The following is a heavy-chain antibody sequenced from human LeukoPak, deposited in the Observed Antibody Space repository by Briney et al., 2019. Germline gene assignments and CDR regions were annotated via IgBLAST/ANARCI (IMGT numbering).Heavy chain of an antibody. CDR1: GFTFSSYS. Sequence: SGGSLRPSCAASGFTFSSYSMNWVRQAPGKGLEWVSSISSSSSYIYYADSVKGRFTISRDNAKNSLYLQMNSLRGEDTAVYYCARDPSSSWPNFDYWGQGTLVTVSS. D-gene: IGHD6-13*01. V-gene: IGHV3-21*01. J-gene: IGHJ4*02. CDR3: ARDPSSSWPNFDY. CDR2: ISSSSSYI.